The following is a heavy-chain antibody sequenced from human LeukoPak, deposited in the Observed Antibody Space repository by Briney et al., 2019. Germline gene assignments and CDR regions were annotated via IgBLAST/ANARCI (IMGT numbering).Heavy chain of an antibody. CDR3: ATFNNFANG. CDR2: ISYDGSNK. CDR1: GFTFSSYA. J-gene: IGHJ4*02. Sequence: GGSLRLSCAASGFTFSSYAMHWVRQAPGKGLEWVAVISYDGSNKYYADSVKGRFTISRDNAKKSLYLQMNSLRVEDTAVYYCATFNNFANGWGQGTLVTVSS. D-gene: IGHD1-1*01. V-gene: IGHV3-30-3*01.